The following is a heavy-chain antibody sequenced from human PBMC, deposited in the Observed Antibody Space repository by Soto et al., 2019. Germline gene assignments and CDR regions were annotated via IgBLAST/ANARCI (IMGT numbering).Heavy chain of an antibody. J-gene: IGHJ4*02. V-gene: IGHV1-69*02. CDR3: ARARPGGVCSSTSCPFDY. CDR1: GGTFSSYT. D-gene: IGHD2-2*01. Sequence: QVQLVQSGAEVKKPGSSVKVSCKASGGTFSSYTISWVRQAPGQGLEWMGRIIPILGIANYAQKFQGRVTITADKSTSTDYMELSSLRSEDTAVYYCARARPGGVCSSTSCPFDYWGQGTLVTVSS. CDR2: IIPILGIA.